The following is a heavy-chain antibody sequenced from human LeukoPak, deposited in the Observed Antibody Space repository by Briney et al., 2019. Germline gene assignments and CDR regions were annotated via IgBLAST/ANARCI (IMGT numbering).Heavy chain of an antibody. CDR3: AKSYYYGSGSYYKVNYFDY. Sequence: PGGSLRLSCAASGFTFDDYAMHWVRQAPGKGLEWVSLISWDGGSTYYADSVKGRFTISRDNSKNSLYLQMNSLRAEDTALYYCAKSYYYGSGSYYKVNYFDYWGQGTLVTVSS. V-gene: IGHV3-43D*03. CDR2: ISWDGGST. D-gene: IGHD3-10*01. CDR1: GFTFDDYA. J-gene: IGHJ4*02.